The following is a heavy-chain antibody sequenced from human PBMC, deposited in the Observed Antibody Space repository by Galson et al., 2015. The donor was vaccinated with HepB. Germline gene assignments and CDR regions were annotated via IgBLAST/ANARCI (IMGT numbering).Heavy chain of an antibody. CDR2: INPYSGST. J-gene: IGHJ4*02. V-gene: IGHV1-18*01. Sequence: SVKVSCKASGYTFNTYGISWVRLAPGQGLEWMGRINPYSGSTIYAQKFQDRVTMTADTSTNTAYLELGSLTFDDTAVYYCASGGLATIGGPSFDSWGQGTLVTVSS. CDR3: ASGGLATIGGPSFDS. D-gene: IGHD5-24*01. CDR1: GYTFNTYG.